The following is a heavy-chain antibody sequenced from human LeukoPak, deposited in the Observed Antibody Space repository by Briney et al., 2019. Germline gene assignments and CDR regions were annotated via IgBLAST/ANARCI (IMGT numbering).Heavy chain of an antibody. Sequence: SVKVSCKASGGTFSSYAISWVRQAPGQGLEWMGGIIPIFGTANYAQKFQGRVTITADESTSTAYTELSSLRSEDTAVYYCAGGIAVAGTWFDPWGQGTLVTVSS. CDR1: GGTFSSYA. CDR3: AGGIAVAGTWFDP. CDR2: IIPIFGTA. V-gene: IGHV1-69*13. J-gene: IGHJ5*02. D-gene: IGHD6-19*01.